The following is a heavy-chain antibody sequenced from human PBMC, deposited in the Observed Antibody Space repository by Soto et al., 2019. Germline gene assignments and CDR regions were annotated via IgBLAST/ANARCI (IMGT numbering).Heavy chain of an antibody. CDR1: GFTFSSYW. J-gene: IGHJ4*02. CDR2: MNTDGSSI. D-gene: IGHD4-17*01. CDR3: ARDLDYGGNPRGY. Sequence: EVQLVESGGDLVQPGGSLRLSCAASGFTFSSYWMHWVRQPPGKGLVWVSRMNTDGSSITYADSVKGRFTISRDNAKNTLYLQMDSLRAEDTGVYYCARDLDYGGNPRGYWGQGTLVTVSS. V-gene: IGHV3-74*01.